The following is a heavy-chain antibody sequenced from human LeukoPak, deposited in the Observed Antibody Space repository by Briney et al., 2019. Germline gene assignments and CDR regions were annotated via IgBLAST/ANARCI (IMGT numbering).Heavy chain of an antibody. CDR2: IGSKAYGGTT. D-gene: IGHD6-13*01. V-gene: IGHV3-49*04. CDR1: GFTFGGYA. J-gene: IGHJ4*02. Sequence: GGSLRLSCTASGFTFGGYAMSWVRQAPGKGLEWVAFIGSKAYGGTTEYAASVKGRFTISRDDSKSIAYLQMNSLKTEDTAVYYCTGNLSSSWYYFDYWGQGTLVTVSS. CDR3: TGNLSSSWYYFDY.